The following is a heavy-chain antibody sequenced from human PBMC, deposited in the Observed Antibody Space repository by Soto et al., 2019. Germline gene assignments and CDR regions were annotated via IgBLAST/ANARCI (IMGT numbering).Heavy chain of an antibody. CDR1: GFTFSIYA. J-gene: IGHJ2*01. CDR3: ARVLVRVAVDWYFDL. Sequence: EVQLLESGGGLVQPGGSLRLSCAASGFTFSIYAMSWVRRAPGKGLEWVSAISGSGGSPYYADSVKGRFTVSRDNSKDTVYRQVNGLRVEDTAVYYCARVLVRVAVDWYFDLWGRGTLVTVSS. V-gene: IGHV3-23*01. D-gene: IGHD6-19*01. CDR2: ISGSGGSP.